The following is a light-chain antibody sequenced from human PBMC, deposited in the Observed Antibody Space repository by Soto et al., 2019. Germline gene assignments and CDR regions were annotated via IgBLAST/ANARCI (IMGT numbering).Light chain of an antibody. CDR2: SNN. V-gene: IGLV1-44*01. CDR3: AAWDDSLNANWV. CDR1: SSNIGRNT. J-gene: IGLJ3*02. Sequence: QSVLTQPPSASGTPGQRVTISCSGSSSNIGRNTVNWYQQLPGTAPKLLIHSNNQRPSGVPDRFSGSKSGTSASLAISGLQSEDEADYYCAAWDDSLNANWVFGGGTKVTVL.